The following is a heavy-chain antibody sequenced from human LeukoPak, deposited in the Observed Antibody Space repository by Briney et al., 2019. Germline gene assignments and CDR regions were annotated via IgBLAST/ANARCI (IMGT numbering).Heavy chain of an antibody. D-gene: IGHD5-12*01. CDR1: GGSISSGGYS. CDR2: IYHSGST. Sequence: PSETLSLTCAVSGGSISSGGYSWSWIRQPPGKGLEWIGYIYHSGSTYYNPSLKSRVTISVDRSKNQFSLKLSSVTAADTAVYYCARGSGYDRVYYYGMDVWGQGTTGTVS. CDR3: ARGSGYDRVYYYGMDV. J-gene: IGHJ6*02. V-gene: IGHV4-30-2*01.